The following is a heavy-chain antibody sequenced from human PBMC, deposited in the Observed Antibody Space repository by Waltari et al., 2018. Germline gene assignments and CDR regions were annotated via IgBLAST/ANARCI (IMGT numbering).Heavy chain of an antibody. J-gene: IGHJ4*02. CDR2: ISSSSSYI. D-gene: IGHD4-17*01. V-gene: IGHV3-21*01. CDR1: GFTFSSYS. Sequence: EVQLVESGGGLVKPGGSLRLSCAASGFTFSSYSMNWVRQAPGKGLEWVSSISSSSSYIYYADSVKGRFTISRDNAKNSLYLQMNSLRAEDTAVYYCARVDYGGNSGVNYWGQGTLVTVSS. CDR3: ARVDYGGNSGVNY.